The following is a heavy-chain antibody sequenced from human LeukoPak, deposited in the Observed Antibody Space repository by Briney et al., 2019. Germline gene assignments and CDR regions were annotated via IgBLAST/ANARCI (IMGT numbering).Heavy chain of an antibody. CDR2: ISHDGSKI. V-gene: IGHV3-30*18. CDR3: AKDSSRFGELLSSFDY. D-gene: IGHD3-10*01. CDR1: GFTFSTYG. Sequence: GASLRLSCAASGFTFSTYGMHWVRQAPGKGLEWVTFISHDGSKIFYIDSVKGRFTISRDNSKNTLYLQMNSLRPEDTAVYFCAKDSSRFGELLSSFDYWGQGTLLTVSS. J-gene: IGHJ4*02.